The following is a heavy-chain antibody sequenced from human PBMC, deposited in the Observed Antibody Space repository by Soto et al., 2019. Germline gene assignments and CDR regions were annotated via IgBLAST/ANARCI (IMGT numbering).Heavy chain of an antibody. V-gene: IGHV3-9*01. CDR2: ISWNSGSI. CDR1: GSTFDDYA. Sequence: PGGSLRLSCAASGSTFDDYAMHWVRQAPGKGLEWVSGISWNSGSIGYADSVKGRFTISRDNAKNSLYLQMNSLRAEDTALYYCAKGLRFLGGNWFDPWGQGTLVTVSS. D-gene: IGHD3-3*01. CDR3: AKGLRFLGGNWFDP. J-gene: IGHJ5*02.